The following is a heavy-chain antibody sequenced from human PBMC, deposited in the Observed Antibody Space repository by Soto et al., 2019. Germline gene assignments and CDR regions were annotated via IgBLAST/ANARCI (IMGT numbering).Heavy chain of an antibody. CDR3: ARSMYSTSAQLYYGMDV. D-gene: IGHD6-6*01. Sequence: SETLSLTCAVSGYSIRSGYFWGWIRQPPGKGLEWIGSMYHSGITYYNLSLKSRVAISVDTSKNQLSLKLSSATAADTAVYYCARSMYSTSAQLYYGMDVWGQGTTVTVSS. CDR2: MYHSGIT. J-gene: IGHJ6*02. V-gene: IGHV4-38-2*01. CDR1: GYSIRSGYF.